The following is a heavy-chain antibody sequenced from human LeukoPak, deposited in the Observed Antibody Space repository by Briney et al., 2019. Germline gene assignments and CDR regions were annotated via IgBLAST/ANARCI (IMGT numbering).Heavy chain of an antibody. V-gene: IGHV6-1*01. D-gene: IGHD2-2*01. CDR2: TYYRSTWYN. CDR3: ARRLTQYDCFDP. J-gene: IGHJ5*02. Sequence: SQTLSLTCAISGDSVSSNSVTWNWIRQSPSRGLEWLGRTYYRSTWYNDYSVSVRGRITVNPDTSKNQFSLHLNSVTPEDTAVYYCARRLTQYDCFDPWGQGILVTVSS. CDR1: GDSVSSNSVT.